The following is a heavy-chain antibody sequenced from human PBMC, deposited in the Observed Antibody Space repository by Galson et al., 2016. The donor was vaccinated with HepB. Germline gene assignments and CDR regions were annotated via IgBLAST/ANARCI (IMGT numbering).Heavy chain of an antibody. CDR2: IYHRGTT. CDR1: GASVRAYY. D-gene: IGHD4-17*01. CDR3: ARALEPDGDYVTGWFDP. V-gene: IGHV4-59*02. Sequence: SETLSLTCTVSGASVRAYYWSWIRQPPGQGLEWIGYIYHRGTTTYNPTLKRRVTIFVDTYKNQVSVRLGSVTAADTAVYYYARALEPDGDYVTGWFDPWGQGSPVTVSS. J-gene: IGHJ5*02.